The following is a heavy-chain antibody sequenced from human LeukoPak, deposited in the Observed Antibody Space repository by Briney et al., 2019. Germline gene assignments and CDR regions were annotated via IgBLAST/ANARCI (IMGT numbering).Heavy chain of an antibody. J-gene: IGHJ2*01. D-gene: IGHD4-11*01. CDR3: ARGDSNPLNWYFDL. Sequence: PSETLSLTCTVSGGSISSYYWSWIRQPPGKGLEWIGYIYYSGSTNYNPSLKSRVTISVDTSKDQFSLKLSSVTAADTAVYYCARGDSNPLNWYFDLWGRGTLVTVSS. V-gene: IGHV4-59*12. CDR1: GGSISSYY. CDR2: IYYSGST.